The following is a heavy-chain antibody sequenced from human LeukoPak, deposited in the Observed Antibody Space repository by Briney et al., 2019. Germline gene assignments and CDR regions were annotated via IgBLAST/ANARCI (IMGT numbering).Heavy chain of an antibody. J-gene: IGHJ4*02. D-gene: IGHD4-11*01. CDR2: INYSGRT. CDR3: ARAEINDYNRY. V-gene: IGHV4-38-2*01. Sequence: SETLSLTCSVSGYSIRSGYQWGWIRQAPGKGLEWIGSINYSGRTYDNPSLKSRVTISIDTSKNQIFLKLRSTAAADTAHYYCARAEINDYNRYWGQGILVIVSS. CDR1: GYSIRSGYQ.